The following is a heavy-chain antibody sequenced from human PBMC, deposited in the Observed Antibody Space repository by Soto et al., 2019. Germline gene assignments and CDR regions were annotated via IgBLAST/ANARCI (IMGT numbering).Heavy chain of an antibody. J-gene: IGHJ4*02. CDR2: INPNSGGT. CDR1: GDTFTGNY. CDR3: ARDGPPTDY. V-gene: IGHV1-2*04. Sequence: GASVKVSCKASGDTFTGNYMHWVRQAPGQGLEWMGWINPNSGGTNYAQKFQGWVTMTRDTSISTAYMELRSLRSDDTAVYYCARDGPPTDYWGQGTLVTVSS.